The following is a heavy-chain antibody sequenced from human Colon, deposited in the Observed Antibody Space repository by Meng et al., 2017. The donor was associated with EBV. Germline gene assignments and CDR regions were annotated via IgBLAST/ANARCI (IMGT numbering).Heavy chain of an antibody. Sequence: QVQLQQWGAGLLKPSETLSPTCAVYGGSFSGIYWSWIRQPPGKGLEWIGGINHSGSSSYNPSLKSRVTISIDTSKNQVSLKLRSVTAADTAVYYCARQYGDYASYWFDPWGQGTLVTVSS. D-gene: IGHD4-17*01. J-gene: IGHJ5*02. CDR2: INHSGSS. CDR3: ARQYGDYASYWFDP. CDR1: GGSFSGIY. V-gene: IGHV4-34*01.